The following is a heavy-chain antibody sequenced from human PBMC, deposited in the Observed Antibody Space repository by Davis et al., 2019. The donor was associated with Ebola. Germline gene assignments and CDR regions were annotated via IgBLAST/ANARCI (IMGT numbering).Heavy chain of an antibody. CDR1: GGSISRKTYY. CDR3: ARWKGLAFDY. CDR2: IYYSGST. J-gene: IGHJ4*02. V-gene: IGHV4-39*07. Sequence: SETLSLTCTVSGGSISRKTYYWGWIRQPPGKGLEWLGSIYYSGSTYYNPSLESRITISVDTSKNQFSLKLSSVTAADTAVYYCARWKGLAFDYWGQGTLVTVSS. D-gene: IGHD3-3*02.